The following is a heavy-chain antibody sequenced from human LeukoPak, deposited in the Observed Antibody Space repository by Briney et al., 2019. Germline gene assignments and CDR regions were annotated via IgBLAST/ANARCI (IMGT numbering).Heavy chain of an antibody. CDR3: ASSALWAPNYYYYYGMDV. CDR1: VYTFTRYD. V-gene: IGHV1-8*01. Sequence: ASVKVSCKASVYTFTRYDINSVRQATRQRLEWMGWMNPNRGNTGYAQKFQGGVTMTRNTSISTAYMEMSSLRSEDTAVYYCASSALWAPNYYYYYGMDVWGQGTTVTVSS. D-gene: IGHD5-18*01. J-gene: IGHJ6*02. CDR2: MNPNRGNT.